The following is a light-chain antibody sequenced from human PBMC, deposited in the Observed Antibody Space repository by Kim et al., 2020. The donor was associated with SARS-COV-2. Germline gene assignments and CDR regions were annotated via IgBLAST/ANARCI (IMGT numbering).Light chain of an antibody. CDR1: QSVSSY. CDR2: DAS. J-gene: IGKJ4*01. Sequence: LAPGERATLSCRASQSVSSYLAWYQQKPGQAPRLLIYDASNRATGIPARFSGSGSGTDFTLTISSLEPEDFAVYYCQQRSNWLTFGGGTKVDIK. CDR3: QQRSNWLT. V-gene: IGKV3-11*01.